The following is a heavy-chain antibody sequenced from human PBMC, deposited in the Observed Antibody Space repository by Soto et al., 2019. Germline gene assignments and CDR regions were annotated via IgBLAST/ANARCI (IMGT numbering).Heavy chain of an antibody. CDR3: ARATVSYFHYYYMDV. Sequence: EVQLLDSGGGLVQPGGSLRLSCAASGFAFRTYWMSWVRQAPGEGLEWVANINQDGSEQYFVDSVKGRFTISRDNAKNSLYLQMNSLRAEDTAVYYCARATVSYFHYYYMDVWGKGTTVTVSS. CDR1: GFAFRTYW. J-gene: IGHJ6*03. V-gene: IGHV3-7*04. CDR2: INQDGSEQ. D-gene: IGHD4-17*01.